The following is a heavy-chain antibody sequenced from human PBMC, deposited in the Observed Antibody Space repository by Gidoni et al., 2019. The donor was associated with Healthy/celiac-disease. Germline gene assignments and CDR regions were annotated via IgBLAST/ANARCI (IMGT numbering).Heavy chain of an antibody. D-gene: IGHD6-19*01. CDR3: AKDHGAGTPSYYFDY. J-gene: IGHJ4*02. Sequence: EVQLVESGGVVVQPGGSLRLSCAASGFTFDDYTMHWVRQAPGKGLEWVSLISWDGCSTYYADSVKGRFTISRDNSKNSLYLQMNSLRTEDTALYYCAKDHGAGTPSYYFDYWGQGTLVTVSS. CDR1: GFTFDDYT. V-gene: IGHV3-43*01. CDR2: ISWDGCST.